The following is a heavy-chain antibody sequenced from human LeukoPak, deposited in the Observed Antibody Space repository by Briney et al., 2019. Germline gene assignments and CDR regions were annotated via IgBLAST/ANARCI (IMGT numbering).Heavy chain of an antibody. CDR1: GFTFSSYA. D-gene: IGHD6-13*01. V-gene: IGHV3-23*01. CDR3: AKDQQQQPTGAFDI. Sequence: PGTSLSLSCAASGFTFSSYAMSWVRQAPGKGLEWASAISGSGGSTYYADSVKGRFTISRDNSKNTLYLQMNSLRAEDTAVYYCAKDQQQQPTGAFDIWGQGTMVTVSS. CDR2: ISGSGGST. J-gene: IGHJ3*02.